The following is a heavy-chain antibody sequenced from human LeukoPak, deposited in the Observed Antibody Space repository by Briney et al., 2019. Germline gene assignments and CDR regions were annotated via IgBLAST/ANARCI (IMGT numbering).Heavy chain of an antibody. J-gene: IGHJ4*02. D-gene: IGHD3-22*01. CDR3: AKTYQYYYDSSGGRFDY. V-gene: IGHV3-23*01. CDR1: GFTFSSYA. Sequence: GGSLRLSCAASGFTFSSYAMSWVRQAPGKGLEWVSAISGSGGSTYYADSVKGRFTISRDNSKNTLYLQMNSPRAEDTAVYYCAKTYQYYYDSSGGRFDYWGQGTLVTVSS. CDR2: ISGSGGST.